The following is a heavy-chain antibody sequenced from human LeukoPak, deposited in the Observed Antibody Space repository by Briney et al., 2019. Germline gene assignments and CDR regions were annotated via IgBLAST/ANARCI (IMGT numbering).Heavy chain of an antibody. Sequence: HPGGSLRLSCAASGFTFSSYAMSWVRQAPGKGLEWVSAISGSGGSTYYADSVKGRFTIFRDNSKNTLYLQINSLRAEDTAVYYCAKYGSGFDYWGQGTLVTVSS. CDR2: ISGSGGST. CDR1: GFTFSSYA. D-gene: IGHD6-19*01. CDR3: AKYGSGFDY. V-gene: IGHV3-23*01. J-gene: IGHJ4*02.